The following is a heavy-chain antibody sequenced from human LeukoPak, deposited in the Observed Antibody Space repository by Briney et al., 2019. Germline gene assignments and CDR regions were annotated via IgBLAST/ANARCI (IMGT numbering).Heavy chain of an antibody. J-gene: IGHJ4*02. CDR2: IYYSRST. D-gene: IGHD1-26*01. V-gene: IGHV4-59*01. Sequence: KPSETLSLTCTVSGGSINSYYWSWIRQPPGKGMEWIAYIYYSRSTSYNPSLKSRVTISVDTSKNQFSLKLNSVTAADTAMYYCARLFHPALSGNYPFDYWGQGTLVTVSS. CDR1: GGSINSYY. CDR3: ARLFHPALSGNYPFDY.